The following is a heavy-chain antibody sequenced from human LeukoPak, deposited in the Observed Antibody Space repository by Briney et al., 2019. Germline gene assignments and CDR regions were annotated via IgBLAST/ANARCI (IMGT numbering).Heavy chain of an antibody. V-gene: IGHV4-34*01. D-gene: IGHD4-17*01. CDR3: TRMTTGHDY. CDR1: GGSVSSAY. CDR2: INHSGYT. Sequence: SETLSLTCAVSGGSVSSAYWSWVRQTPGKGLEWIGEINHSGYTNDSPSLKSRVTLSIDTSRKQFSLNLRSVTVADTGIYYCTRMTTGHDYWGQGTLVTVSS. J-gene: IGHJ4*02.